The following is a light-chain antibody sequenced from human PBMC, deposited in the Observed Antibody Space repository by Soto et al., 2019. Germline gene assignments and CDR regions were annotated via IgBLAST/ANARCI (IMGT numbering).Light chain of an antibody. CDR3: QQYGSSPLIT. J-gene: IGKJ5*01. Sequence: EIVLTQSPGTLSLSPGERATLSCRASQSVGDTYLAWYQQRPGQAPRLLIYDISNRATGIPDRFSGSGSGTDFTLTISRLEPEDFAVYHCQQYGSSPLITFGQGTRLEIK. CDR2: DIS. CDR1: QSVGDTY. V-gene: IGKV3-20*01.